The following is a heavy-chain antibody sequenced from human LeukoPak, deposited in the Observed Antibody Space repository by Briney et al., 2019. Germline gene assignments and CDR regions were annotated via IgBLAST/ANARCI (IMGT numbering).Heavy chain of an antibody. CDR2: ISTDGITT. D-gene: IGHD5-12*01. J-gene: IGHJ4*02. V-gene: IGHV3-74*01. CDR1: GFTFSSYW. CDR3: AKAGTGYDC. Sequence: GGSLRLSCAASGFTFSSYWMHWVRQAPGEGLVWFSRISTDGITTSYADSVKGRFTISRDNAKNTLYLQMNSLRADDTAVYYCAKAGTGYDCWGQGTLVTVSS.